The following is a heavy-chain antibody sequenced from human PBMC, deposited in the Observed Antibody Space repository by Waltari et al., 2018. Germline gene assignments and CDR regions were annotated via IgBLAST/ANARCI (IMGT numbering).Heavy chain of an antibody. CDR3: ATSNFGTIRDGFDS. V-gene: IGHV1-24*01. Sequence: DQLVQSGAEVRKPGAQVKVSCRVSGFSLREIAMGLVRQAPGEGLEWMGTLDPEDGETIFEQKFQGRATMTEDTSTDTAYMELSGLRSEDTALYYCATSNFGTIRDGFDSWGQGTLGTVSS. D-gene: IGHD3-10*01. CDR2: LDPEDGET. CDR1: GFSLREIA. J-gene: IGHJ3*02.